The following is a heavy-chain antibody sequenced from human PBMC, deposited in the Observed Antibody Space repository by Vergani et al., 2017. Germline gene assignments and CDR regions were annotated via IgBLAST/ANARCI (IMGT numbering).Heavy chain of an antibody. Sequence: EVQLVESGGGLVQPGGSLRLSCAASGFTFSSYSMNWVRQAPGKGLEWVSYISSSSSTIYYAASVKGRFTISRDNAKNSLYLQMNSLRAEDTAVYYCARDAIAYCGGDCLDAFDIWGQGTMVTVSS. V-gene: IGHV3-48*01. CDR1: GFTFSSYS. J-gene: IGHJ3*02. CDR3: ARDAIAYCGGDCLDAFDI. CDR2: ISSSSSTI. D-gene: IGHD2-21*02.